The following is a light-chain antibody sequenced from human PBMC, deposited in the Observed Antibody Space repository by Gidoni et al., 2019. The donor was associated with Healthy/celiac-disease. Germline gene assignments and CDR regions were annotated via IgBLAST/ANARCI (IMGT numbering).Light chain of an antibody. CDR3: MQALQTRT. V-gene: IGKV2-28*01. CDR2: LGS. Sequence: DIVMTQSPLSLPVTPGEPASISCRSSQSLLHSNGYNYLDWYLQKPGQSPQLLIYLGSNRASGVPDRFSGSGSGTDFTLKISRVEAEDVGVYYCMQALQTRTFXXXTKVEIK. J-gene: IGKJ1*01. CDR1: QSLLHSNGYNY.